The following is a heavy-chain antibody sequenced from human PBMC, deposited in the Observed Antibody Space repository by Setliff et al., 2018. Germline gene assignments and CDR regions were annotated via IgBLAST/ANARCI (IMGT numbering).Heavy chain of an antibody. D-gene: IGHD3-9*01. CDR2: VNDDGSSA. V-gene: IGHV3-74*03. CDR1: GFTFSSYW. Sequence: GGSLRLSCAASGFTFSSYWMHWVRQDPGKELVWVSRVNDDGSSAMYADSVKGRFTMSRDNAKNTLYLQMNSLRAEDTAVYYCARAYYGTVNGYSSYYGLDVWGQGTTVTVSS. J-gene: IGHJ6*02. CDR3: ARAYYGTVNGYSSYYGLDV.